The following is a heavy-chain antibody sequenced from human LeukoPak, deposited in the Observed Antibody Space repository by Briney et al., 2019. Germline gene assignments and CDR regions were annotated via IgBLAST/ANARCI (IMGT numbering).Heavy chain of an antibody. CDR1: GFTFSDHY. V-gene: IGHV3-11*01. CDR2: ISSSGSSI. Sequence: SGGSLRLSCAASGFTFSDHYTSWIRQAPGKGLEWISYISSSGSSIYYADSVKGRFAISRDNAKNSVYLQMNSLRDEDTAVYYCARDVEKRLVLGRFDPWGQGSLVTVSS. D-gene: IGHD6-25*01. J-gene: IGHJ5*02. CDR3: ARDVEKRLVLGRFDP.